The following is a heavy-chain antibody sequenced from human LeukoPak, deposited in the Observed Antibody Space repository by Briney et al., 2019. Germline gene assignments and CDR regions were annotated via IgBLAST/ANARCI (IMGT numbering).Heavy chain of an antibody. D-gene: IGHD3-3*01. CDR2: ISGSGDNT. CDR3: AKHYYDFWSTYHFVDY. Sequence: GGSLRLSCAASGFTFSSYGMIWVRQAPGKGLEWVSGISGSGDNTYYADSVKGRFTISRDNSKNTLYLQMNSLRAEDTAIYYCAKHYYDFWSTYHFVDYWGQGTLVTVSS. CDR1: GFTFSSYG. J-gene: IGHJ4*02. V-gene: IGHV3-23*01.